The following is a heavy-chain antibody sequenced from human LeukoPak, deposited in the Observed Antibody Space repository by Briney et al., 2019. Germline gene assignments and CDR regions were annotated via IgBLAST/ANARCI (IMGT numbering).Heavy chain of an antibody. CDR1: GFTFSDFW. CDR2: INKDGSDK. Sequence: PGGSLRLSCAASGFTFSDFWVEWFRQAPGKGLEWVANINKDGSDKYYMDSVTGRFSISRDNAKNSLSLQMNSLRVDDTAVYYCARRQRWSRDIWGQGILVTVSS. J-gene: IGHJ4*02. CDR3: ARRQRWSRDI. V-gene: IGHV3-7*01. D-gene: IGHD6-13*01.